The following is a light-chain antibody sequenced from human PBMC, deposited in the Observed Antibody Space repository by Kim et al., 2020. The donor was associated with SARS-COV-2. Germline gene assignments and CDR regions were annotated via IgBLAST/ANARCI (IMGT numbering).Light chain of an antibody. CDR2: DNN. J-gene: IGLJ7*01. CDR3: QSYDSSLGGSKV. Sequence: VTLSWTGISANVGAGFGVRGYQHVPGTAPKPMLFDNNNRTSGIPGRFSGAKSGTSASLAITGLQAEDEADYYCQSYDSSLGGSKVFGGGTQLTVL. CDR1: SANVGAGFG. V-gene: IGLV1-40*01.